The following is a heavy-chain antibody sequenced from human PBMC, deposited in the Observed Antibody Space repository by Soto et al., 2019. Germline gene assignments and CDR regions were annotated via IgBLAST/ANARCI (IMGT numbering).Heavy chain of an antibody. V-gene: IGHV3-23*01. CDR3: AKDLVPAEGGHGDSFHM. CDR2: ISAAGGTI. J-gene: IGHJ3*02. CDR1: GFTFHTYA. Sequence: EVQLLESGGDLVQPGGSLRLSCVASGFTFHTYAMSWVRQAPGKGLEWVSSISAAGGTIKYADSMKGRFTISRDNSRNTLSLQMTSLRVEDTAVYYCAKDLVPAEGGHGDSFHMWGQGTLVIVSS. D-gene: IGHD2-15*01.